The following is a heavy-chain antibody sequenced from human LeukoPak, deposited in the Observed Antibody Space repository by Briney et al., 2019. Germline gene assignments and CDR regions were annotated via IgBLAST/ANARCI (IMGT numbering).Heavy chain of an antibody. CDR3: ARDPTMGGTESYFDY. J-gene: IGHJ4*02. D-gene: IGHD5-12*01. CDR1: GGTFSSYA. CDR2: IIPIFGTA. Sequence: SVKVSCKASGGTFSSYAISWVRQAPGQGLEWMGGIIPIFGTANYAQKFQGRVTITTDESTSTAYMELSSLRSEDTAVYYCARDPTMGGTESYFDYWGQGTLVTVSS. V-gene: IGHV1-69*05.